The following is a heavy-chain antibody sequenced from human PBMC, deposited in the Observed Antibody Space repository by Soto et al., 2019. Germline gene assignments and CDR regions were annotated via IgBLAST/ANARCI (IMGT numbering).Heavy chain of an antibody. D-gene: IGHD3-9*01. CDR2: ISGSGDIT. CDR3: ARDSTTRRSYDILTGYPTWKGNEFDP. J-gene: IGHJ5*02. V-gene: IGHV3-23*01. CDR1: GFTFATRS. Sequence: GGSLRLSCGASGFTFATRSMRWVRQAPGKGLEWVSAISGSGDITFYADSVKGRFTISRDNAKNSLYLQMNSLRAEDTAVYYCARDSTTRRSYDILTGYPTWKGNEFDPWGQGTLVTVSS.